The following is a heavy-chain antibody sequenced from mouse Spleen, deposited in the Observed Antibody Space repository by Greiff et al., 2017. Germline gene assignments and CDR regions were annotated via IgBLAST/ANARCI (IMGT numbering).Heavy chain of an antibody. CDR1: GFSLSTYGMG. Sequence: QVTLKVCGPGILQPSQTLSLTCSFSGFSLSTYGMGVGWNRQPSGKGLEWLAHIWWDDDKYYNPALKSRLTISKDTSKNQVFLKIANVDTADTATYYCARGLYYGDYFAYWGQGTLVTVSA. CDR2: IWWDDDK. CDR3: ARGLYYGDYFAY. V-gene: IGHV8-8*01. J-gene: IGHJ3*01. D-gene: IGHD2-13*01.